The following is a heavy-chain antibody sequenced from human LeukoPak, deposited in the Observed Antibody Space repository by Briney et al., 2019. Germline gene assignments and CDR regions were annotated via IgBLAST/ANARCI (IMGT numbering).Heavy chain of an antibody. Sequence: PSETLPLTCAVSGGSISSSNWWSWVRQPPGKGLGWIGEIYHSGSTNYNPSLKSRVTISVDKSKNQFSLKLSSVTAADTAVYYCARSGIEATNSYYFDYWGQGTLVTVSS. J-gene: IGHJ4*02. CDR2: IYHSGST. CDR3: ARSGIEATNSYYFDY. V-gene: IGHV4-4*02. D-gene: IGHD2-21*01. CDR1: GGSISSSNW.